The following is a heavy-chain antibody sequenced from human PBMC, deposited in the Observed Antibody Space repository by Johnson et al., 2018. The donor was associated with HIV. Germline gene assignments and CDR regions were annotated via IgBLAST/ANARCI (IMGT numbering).Heavy chain of an antibody. D-gene: IGHD3-10*01. V-gene: IGHV3-20*04. CDR2: INWNGGST. CDR1: GFTFDDYG. Sequence: VQLVESGGGVVQPGRSLRLSCAASGFTFDDYGMSWVRQGPGKGLEWVSGINWNGGSTGYADSVKGRFTISRDNSKKTLSLQMNSLRPEDTAVYYCAKSSSATYYGDAFDMWGQGTMVTVSS. CDR3: AKSSSATYYGDAFDM. J-gene: IGHJ3*02.